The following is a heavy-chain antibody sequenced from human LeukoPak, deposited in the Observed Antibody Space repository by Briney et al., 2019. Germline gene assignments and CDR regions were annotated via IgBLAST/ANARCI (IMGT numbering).Heavy chain of an antibody. CDR1: GFSFYDYA. J-gene: IGHJ6*03. V-gene: IGHV3-9*01. CDR3: AKDAYGGATFFYYMDV. D-gene: IGHD2/OR15-2a*01. CDR2: ISWHSGRI. Sequence: GGSLRLSCAASGFSFYDYAMHWVRHAPGKGLEWVSGISWHSGRIAYADSVRGRFTISRDNAKNSLSLQMNSLRDDDTAVYYCAKDAYGGATFFYYMDVWGKGTTVSVS.